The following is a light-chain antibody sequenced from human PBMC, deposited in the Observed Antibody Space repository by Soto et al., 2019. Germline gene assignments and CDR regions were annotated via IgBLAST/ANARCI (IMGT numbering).Light chain of an antibody. CDR1: SSDVGNYKY. Sequence: QSRHGHAASGSGSPGHSITVSCTGTSSDVGNYKYVSWYQQHPGKAPKLMIYEVSNRPSGVSNRFSGSKSGNTASLTISGLQAEEETDYYCFSYTSRGTYVFGTGTKVTVL. V-gene: IGLV2-14*01. CDR3: FSYTSRGTYV. J-gene: IGLJ1*01. CDR2: EVS.